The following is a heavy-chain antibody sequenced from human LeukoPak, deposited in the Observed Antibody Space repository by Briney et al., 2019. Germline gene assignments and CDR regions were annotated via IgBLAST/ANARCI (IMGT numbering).Heavy chain of an antibody. CDR2: ISSSGSTI. CDR3: ARAKSGWFPPDY. J-gene: IGHJ4*02. CDR1: GFTFSSYE. Sequence: GGSLRLSCAASGFTFSSYEMNWVRQAPGKGLEWVSYISSSGSTIYYADSVKGRFTISRDNAKNTLYLQMNSLRAEDTGVYYCARAKSGWFPPDYWGQGTLVTFSS. V-gene: IGHV3-48*03. D-gene: IGHD6-19*01.